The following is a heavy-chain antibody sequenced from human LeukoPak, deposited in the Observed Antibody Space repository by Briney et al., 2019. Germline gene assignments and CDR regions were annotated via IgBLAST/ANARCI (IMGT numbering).Heavy chain of an antibody. J-gene: IGHJ4*02. D-gene: IGHD3-10*01. CDR2: IYYSGST. V-gene: IGHV4-30-4*08. Sequence: PSQTLSLTCTVSGGSTSSGDYYWSWIRQPPGKGLEWIGYIYYSGSTYYNPSLKSRVTISVDTSKNQFSLKLSSVTAADTAVYYCAGGTMVRGEPDYWGQGTLVTVSS. CDR3: AGGTMVRGEPDY. CDR1: GGSTSSGDYY.